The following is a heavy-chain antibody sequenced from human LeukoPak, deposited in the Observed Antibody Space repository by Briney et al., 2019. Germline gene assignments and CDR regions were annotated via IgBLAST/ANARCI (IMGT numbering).Heavy chain of an antibody. D-gene: IGHD2-15*01. CDR3: ARGWDCSGGSCYPHYYGMDV. CDR2: IYYSGST. J-gene: IGHJ6*02. V-gene: IGHV4-59*08. Sequence: PSETLSLTCTVSGGSISSYYWSWIRQPPGQGLEWIGYIYYSGSTYYNPSLKSRVTISVDTSKNQFSLKLSSVTAADTAVYYCARGWDCSGGSCYPHYYGMDVWGQGTTVTVSS. CDR1: GGSISSYY.